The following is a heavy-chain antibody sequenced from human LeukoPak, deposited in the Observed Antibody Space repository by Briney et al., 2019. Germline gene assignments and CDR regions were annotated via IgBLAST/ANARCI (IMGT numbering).Heavy chain of an antibody. D-gene: IGHD6-13*01. J-gene: IGHJ4*02. CDR3: ARDLSSSWYSLAY. Sequence: SGGSLRLSCAASGVSIADHGMSWVRQAPGKGLEWVAGINWDGEATAYAESVRGRFTISRDNAKKSLYLEMNGLTDEDTAFYYCARDLSSSWYSLAYWGQGTLVTVSS. V-gene: IGHV3-20*04. CDR2: INWDGEAT. CDR1: GVSIADHG.